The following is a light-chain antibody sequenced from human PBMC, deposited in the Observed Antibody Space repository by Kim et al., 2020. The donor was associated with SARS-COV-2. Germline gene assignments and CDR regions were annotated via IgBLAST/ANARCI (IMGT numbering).Light chain of an antibody. CDR2: LAS. CDR1: QGISSR. J-gene: IGKJ4*01. CDR3: QQSTSYPIT. Sequence: SASVGDRVTITCRASQGISSRLAWYQQEPGKAPKLLIYLASTLQSGVPSRFSGSGSATEFTLTVSSLQREDFATYYCQQSTSYPITFGEGPRWISN. V-gene: IGKV1-9*01.